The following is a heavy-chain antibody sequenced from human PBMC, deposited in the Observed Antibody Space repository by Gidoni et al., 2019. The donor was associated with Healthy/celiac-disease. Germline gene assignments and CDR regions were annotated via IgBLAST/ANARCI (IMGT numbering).Heavy chain of an antibody. J-gene: IGHJ3*02. CDR2: IYYSGST. V-gene: IGHV4-31*03. Sequence: QVQLQESGPGLVQPSQTLSLTCTVSAVSISSGGYYWSWIRQHPGKGLEWIGYIYYSGSTYYNPSLKSRVTISVDTSKNQFSLKLSSVTAADTAVYYCARDRSGDDAFDIWGQGTMVTVSS. D-gene: IGHD3-10*01. CDR1: AVSISSGGYY. CDR3: ARDRSGDDAFDI.